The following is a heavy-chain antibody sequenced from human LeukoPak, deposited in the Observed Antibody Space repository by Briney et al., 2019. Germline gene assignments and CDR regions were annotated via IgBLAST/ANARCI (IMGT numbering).Heavy chain of an antibody. V-gene: IGHV3-74*01. CDR3: ARPAEYCSSTSCYSGDFDY. Sequence: GGSLRFSCAASGFTFSSYWMHWVRQAPGKGLVWVSRINSDGSSTSYADSVKGRFTISRDNAKNTLYLQMNSLRAEDTAVYYCARPAEYCSSTSCYSGDFDYWGQGTLVTVSS. CDR1: GFTFSSYW. J-gene: IGHJ4*02. D-gene: IGHD2-2*01. CDR2: INSDGSST.